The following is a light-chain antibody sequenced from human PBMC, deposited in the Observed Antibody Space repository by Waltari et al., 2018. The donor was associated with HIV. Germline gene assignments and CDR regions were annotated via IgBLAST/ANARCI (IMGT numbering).Light chain of an antibody. CDR3: SEWKNTLNGGV. J-gene: IGLJ3*02. CDR1: SNNVDDQG. V-gene: IGLV10-54*04. CDR2: RNN. Sequence: QAGLTQPPSLSVGLGQTATLTCTGDSNNVDDQGAAWRQHHQGHPPKVLSHRNNNRASGVSEKCSAFRSVKTAVPTITGLRPRDEAIYYSSEWKNTLNGGVLGGGTQLTVL.